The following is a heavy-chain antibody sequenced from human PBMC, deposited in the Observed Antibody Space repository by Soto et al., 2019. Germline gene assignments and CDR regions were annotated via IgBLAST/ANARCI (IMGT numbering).Heavy chain of an antibody. V-gene: IGHV3-21*01. D-gene: IGHD3-22*01. CDR1: GFTFSSYS. CDR2: ISSSSSYI. J-gene: IGHJ4*02. Sequence: EVQLVESGGGLVKPGGSLRLSCAASGFTFSSYSMNWVRQAPGKGLEWVSSISSSSSYIYYADSVKGRFTISRDNAKNSLDRQMNSLRAEDTAVYYCASPPRDSSGYWYYFDYWGQGTLVTVSS. CDR3: ASPPRDSSGYWYYFDY.